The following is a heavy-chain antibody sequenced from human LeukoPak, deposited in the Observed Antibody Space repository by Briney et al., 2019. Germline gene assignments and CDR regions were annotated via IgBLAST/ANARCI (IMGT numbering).Heavy chain of an antibody. CDR3: ARKMKTGDRVGTFDI. V-gene: IGHV3-64*04. CDR2: ITSSGSNT. J-gene: IGHJ3*02. D-gene: IGHD1-1*01. Sequence: GGSLRLSCSASGFTFSSYAMHWVRQAPGKGLQYVSAITSSGSNTYYADSVQGRFTISRDNAKNSLYLQMNSLTAEDTAVYYCARKMKTGDRVGTFDIWGQGTMVTVSS. CDR1: GFTFSSYA.